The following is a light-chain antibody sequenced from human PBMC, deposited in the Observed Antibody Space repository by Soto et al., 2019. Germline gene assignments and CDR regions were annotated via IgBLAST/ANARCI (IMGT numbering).Light chain of an antibody. CDR3: QQYGRSPGLFT. Sequence: EIVLTQSPGTLSLSPGERATLSCRASQSVSSSYLAWYQQKPGQAPRLLIYGASSRATGIPDRFSSSGSGTDFTLTISRLEPEDFAVYYCQQYGRSPGLFTFGPGTKVDIK. CDR1: QSVSSSY. CDR2: GAS. V-gene: IGKV3-20*01. J-gene: IGKJ3*01.